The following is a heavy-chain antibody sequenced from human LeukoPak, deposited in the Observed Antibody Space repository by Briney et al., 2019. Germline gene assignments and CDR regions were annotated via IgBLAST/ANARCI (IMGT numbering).Heavy chain of an antibody. CDR1: GYTFTGYY. Sequence: ASVKVSCKASGYTFTGYYMHWVRQAPGQGLEWMGWINSNSGDTNYAQKFQGRVTMTRDTSISTAYVELSRLRSDDTAVYYCARGGDYDISFDYWGQGTLVTVSS. D-gene: IGHD3-9*01. J-gene: IGHJ4*02. CDR2: INSNSGDT. V-gene: IGHV1-2*02. CDR3: ARGGDYDISFDY.